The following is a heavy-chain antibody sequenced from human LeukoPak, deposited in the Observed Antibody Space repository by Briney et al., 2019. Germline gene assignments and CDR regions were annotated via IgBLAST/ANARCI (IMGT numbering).Heavy chain of an antibody. CDR3: TTGLRFLEWFNLDY. D-gene: IGHD3-3*01. Sequence: GGSLRLSCAASGFTFSNAWMSWVRQAPGKGLEWVGRINSKTDGGTTDYAAPVKGRFTISRDDSKNTLYLQMNSLKTEDTAVYYCTTGLRFLEWFNLDYWGQGTLVTVSS. J-gene: IGHJ4*02. V-gene: IGHV3-15*01. CDR1: GFTFSNAW. CDR2: INSKTDGGTT.